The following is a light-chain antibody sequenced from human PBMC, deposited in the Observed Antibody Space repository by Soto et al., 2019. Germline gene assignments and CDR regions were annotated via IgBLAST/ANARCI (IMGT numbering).Light chain of an antibody. Sequence: QSVLTQPASVSGSPGQSITISCTGTSSDVGGYNYVSWYQQHPGKVPKLMIFEVSNRPSGVSNRFSGSKSGNTASLTISGLQAEDEADYYCSSYTTSRTLVFGPGTKLTVL. V-gene: IGLV2-14*01. J-gene: IGLJ1*01. CDR3: SSYTTSRTLV. CDR2: EVS. CDR1: SSDVGGYNY.